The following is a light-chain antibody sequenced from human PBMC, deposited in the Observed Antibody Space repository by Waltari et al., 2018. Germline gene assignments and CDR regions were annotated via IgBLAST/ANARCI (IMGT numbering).Light chain of an antibody. CDR3: SSYAGCNTGA. CDR1: SSDVGGYND. V-gene: IGLV2-11*01. CDR2: AVS. J-gene: IGLJ2*01. Sequence: QSALTQPPSVSGSPGQSVTISCTGTSSDVGGYNDVSWYQQHPGKAPKLMIYAVSERPSGVPDRFSGSKSGNTASLTISGLQAEDEAEYYCSSYAGCNTGAFGGGTKVTVL.